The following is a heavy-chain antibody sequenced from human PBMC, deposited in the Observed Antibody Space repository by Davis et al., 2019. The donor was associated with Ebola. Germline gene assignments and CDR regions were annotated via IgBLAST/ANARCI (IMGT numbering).Heavy chain of an antibody. CDR1: GFTFSSYS. J-gene: IGHJ4*02. Sequence: GESLKISCAASGFTFSSYSMNWVRQAPGKGLEWVSYISSSGSTINYADSVKGRFTVSRDNAKNSLYLQMNSLRAEDTAVYYCARDGTMVQGVSPLGYWGQGTLVTVSS. CDR3: ARDGTMVQGVSPLGY. D-gene: IGHD3-10*01. CDR2: ISSSGSTI. V-gene: IGHV3-48*04.